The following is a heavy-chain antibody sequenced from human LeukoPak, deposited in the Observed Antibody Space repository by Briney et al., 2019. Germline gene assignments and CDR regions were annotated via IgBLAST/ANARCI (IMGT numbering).Heavy chain of an antibody. CDR3: AGHHPRNTVDF. J-gene: IGHJ4*02. V-gene: IGHV4-59*08. CDR1: GGSISSYY. CDR2: ISDIGSI. Sequence: KPSEILSLTCTVSGGSISSYYWSWIRQPPGKGLEWIAYISDIGSINYNPSLKSRVTISLDTSKNQFSLKLSSVTAADTAVYYCAGHHPRNTVDFWGQGTLVTVSS. D-gene: IGHD2/OR15-2a*01.